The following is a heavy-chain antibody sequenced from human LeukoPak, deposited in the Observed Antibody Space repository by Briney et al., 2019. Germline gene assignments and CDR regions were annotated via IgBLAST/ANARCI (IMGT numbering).Heavy chain of an antibody. CDR1: GFTFSDYY. CDR3: ARDRDDYDILTGHYRGWFDP. V-gene: IGHV3-11*04. CDR2: ISSSGSTI. Sequence: PGGSLRLSCAASGFTFSDYYMSWIRQAPGKGLEWVSYISSSGSTIYYADSVKGRFTISRDNAKSSLYLQMNSLRAEDTAVYYCARDRDDYDILTGHYRGWFDPWGQGTLVTVSS. J-gene: IGHJ5*02. D-gene: IGHD3-9*01.